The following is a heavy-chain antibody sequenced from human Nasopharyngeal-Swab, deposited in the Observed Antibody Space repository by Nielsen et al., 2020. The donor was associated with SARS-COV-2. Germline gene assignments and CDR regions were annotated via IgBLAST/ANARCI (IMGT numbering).Heavy chain of an antibody. J-gene: IGHJ6*02. CDR1: GYTFTSYG. CDR3: ARDGIAAAGPQLYYYYYGMDV. V-gene: IGHV1-18*01. CDR2: ISAYNGNT. Sequence: ASVKVSCKAYGYTFTSYGISWVRQAPVQGREWMGWISAYNGNTNYAQKRQGRVTTPTDTSTSTAYKELRSLRSDDKALYYCARDGIAAAGPQLYYYYYGMDVWGQGTTVTVSS. D-gene: IGHD6-13*01.